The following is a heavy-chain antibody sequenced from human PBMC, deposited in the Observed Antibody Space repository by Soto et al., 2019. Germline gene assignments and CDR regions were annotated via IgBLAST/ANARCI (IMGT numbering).Heavy chain of an antibody. Sequence: ASVKVSCKASGSTFTSYYMHWVRQAPGQGLEWMGIINPSGGSTSYAQKFQGRVTMTRDTSTSTVYMELSSLRSEDTAVYYCARDLGAYYYILSGYPAPYYGMDAWGRGTSVTVS. V-gene: IGHV1-46*01. D-gene: IGHD3-9*01. J-gene: IGHJ6*02. CDR3: ARDLGAYYYILSGYPAPYYGMDA. CDR1: GSTFTSYY. CDR2: INPSGGST.